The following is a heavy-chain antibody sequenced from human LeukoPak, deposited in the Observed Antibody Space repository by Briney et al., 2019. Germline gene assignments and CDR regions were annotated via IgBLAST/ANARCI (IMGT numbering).Heavy chain of an antibody. J-gene: IGHJ5*02. CDR1: GYTFSSYA. CDR3: AKGYGTTGTASSNWFDP. Sequence: PGGSLRLCCAASGYTFSSYAMSWVRQAPGKGLEWVSAISGSGGSTYYADSVKGRFTISRDNSKNTLYLQMNSLRVEDTAVYYCAKGYGTTGTASSNWFDPWGQGTLVTVSS. CDR2: ISGSGGST. D-gene: IGHD1-1*01. V-gene: IGHV3-23*01.